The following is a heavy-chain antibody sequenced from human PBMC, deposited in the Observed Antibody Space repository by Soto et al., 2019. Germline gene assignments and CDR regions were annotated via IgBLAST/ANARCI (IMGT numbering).Heavy chain of an antibody. CDR1: GGSISSSSYY. CDR3: ARQAMVLLHMDV. V-gene: IGHV4-39*01. D-gene: IGHD2-8*01. Sequence: QLQLQESGPGLVKPSETLSLTCTVSGGSISSSSYYWGWIRQPPGKGLEWIGSIYYSGSTYYNPSLKSRVTISVDTSKNQFSLKLSSVTAADTAVYYCARQAMVLLHMDVWGQGTTVTVSS. CDR2: IYYSGST. J-gene: IGHJ6*02.